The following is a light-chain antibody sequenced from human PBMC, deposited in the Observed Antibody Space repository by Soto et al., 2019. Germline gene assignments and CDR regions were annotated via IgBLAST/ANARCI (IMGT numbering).Light chain of an antibody. CDR1: QGISSY. Sequence: DIQLTQSPSFLSASVGDRVTITCRASQGISSYLAWYQQKPGKAPKLLIYAASTLQSGVPSRFRGSGSGTEFTLTISSLQPEDFATYYCQQLNSYPYSTFGPGTKVDIK. CDR2: AAS. CDR3: QQLNSYPYST. J-gene: IGKJ3*01. V-gene: IGKV1-9*01.